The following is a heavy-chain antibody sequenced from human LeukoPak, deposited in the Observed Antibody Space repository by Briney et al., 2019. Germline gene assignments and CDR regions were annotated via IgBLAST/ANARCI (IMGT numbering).Heavy chain of an antibody. D-gene: IGHD1-1*01. Sequence: GASVKVSCKASGYPFTTYTLKWVRQAPGQGLEWMGWIDTTTGKPTYAQAFTGRFVFSLDTSVSTAYLQISSLKAEDTAVYYCARAPPTRTYNAIDYWGQGTLVTVSS. CDR1: GYPFTTYT. J-gene: IGHJ4*02. CDR2: IDTTTGKP. CDR3: ARAPPTRTYNAIDY. V-gene: IGHV7-4-1*02.